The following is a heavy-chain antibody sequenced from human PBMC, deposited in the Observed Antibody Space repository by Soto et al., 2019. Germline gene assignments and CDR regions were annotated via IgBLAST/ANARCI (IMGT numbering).Heavy chain of an antibody. J-gene: IGHJ6*03. D-gene: IGHD4-17*01. Sequence: SETLSLTCTVSGGSISSSSYYWGWIRQPPGKGLEWIGSIYYSGSTYYNPSLKSRVTISVDTSKNQFSLKLSSVTAADTAVYYCAVYGDYSRYSYYYYYMDVWGKGTTVTVSS. CDR3: AVYGDYSRYSYYYYYMDV. V-gene: IGHV4-39*01. CDR1: GGSISSSSYY. CDR2: IYYSGST.